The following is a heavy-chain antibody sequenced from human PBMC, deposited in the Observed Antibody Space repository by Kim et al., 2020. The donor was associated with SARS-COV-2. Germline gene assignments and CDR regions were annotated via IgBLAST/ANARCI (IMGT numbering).Heavy chain of an antibody. Sequence: SETLSLTCSVSGGSIRSGGKFWTWIRQHPAKGLEWIGYISYSGNSHYSPSLRSQVSISLQTSENQFSLELTSVTAADTAVYYCARGQPLDYWGQGILVTVSS. CDR2: ISYSGNS. D-gene: IGHD2-2*01. J-gene: IGHJ4*02. CDR1: GGSIRSGGKF. V-gene: IGHV4-31*01. CDR3: ARGQPLDY.